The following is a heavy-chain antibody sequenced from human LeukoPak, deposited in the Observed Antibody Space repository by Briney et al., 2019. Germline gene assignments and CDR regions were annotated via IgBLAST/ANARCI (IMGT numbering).Heavy chain of an antibody. CDR1: GFTFSSYW. D-gene: IGHD1-26*01. Sequence: GGFLRLSCAASGFTFSSYWMSWVRQAPGKGLEWVANIKQDGSEKYYVDSVKGRFTISRDNAKNSLYLQMNSLRAEDTAVYYCARVKWEPGINWFDPWGQGTLVTVSS. V-gene: IGHV3-7*01. CDR3: ARVKWEPGINWFDP. CDR2: IKQDGSEK. J-gene: IGHJ5*02.